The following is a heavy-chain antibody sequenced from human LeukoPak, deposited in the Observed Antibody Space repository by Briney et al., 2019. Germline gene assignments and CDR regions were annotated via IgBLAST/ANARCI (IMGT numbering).Heavy chain of an antibody. D-gene: IGHD3-10*01. V-gene: IGHV4-4*02. CDR2: IYHSGST. CDR3: AKDHRWFGAIRNYYYYMDV. Sequence: SGTLSLTCAVSGGSISSSNWWSWVRQPPGKGLEWIGEIYHSGSTNYNPSLKSRVTISVDKSKNQFSLKLSSVTAADTAVYYCAKDHRWFGAIRNYYYYMDVWGKGTTVTISS. J-gene: IGHJ6*03. CDR1: GGSISSSNW.